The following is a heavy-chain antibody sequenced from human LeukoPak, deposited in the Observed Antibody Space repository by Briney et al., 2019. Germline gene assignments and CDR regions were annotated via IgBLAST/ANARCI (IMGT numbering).Heavy chain of an antibody. J-gene: IGHJ4*02. CDR3: AKDSPGYSSSWPRIFDY. D-gene: IGHD6-13*01. V-gene: IGHV3-23*01. CDR2: ISGSGGST. CDR1: GFTFSSYA. Sequence: GGSLRLSCAASGFTFSSYAMSWVRQAPGKGLEWVSAISGSGGSTYYADSVEGRFTISRDNSKNTLYLQMNSLRAEDTAVYYCAKDSPGYSSSWPRIFDYWGQGTLVTVSS.